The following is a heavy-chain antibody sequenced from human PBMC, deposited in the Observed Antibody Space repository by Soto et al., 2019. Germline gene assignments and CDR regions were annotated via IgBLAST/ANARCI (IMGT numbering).Heavy chain of an antibody. D-gene: IGHD2-8*01. CDR3: ARGDCSNGVCYVNYYYGMDV. CDR1: GYIFTNYG. CDR2: ISPYNGNT. Sequence: QVQLVQSGAEVKKPGASVKVSCRASGYIFTNYGVGWVRQAPGQGLEWMGWISPYNGNTNYAQNVQGRVTLTTDTSTSTAFMELRSLRSDDTAVYYCARGDCSNGVCYVNYYYGMDVWGQGTTVTVSS. V-gene: IGHV1-18*01. J-gene: IGHJ6*02.